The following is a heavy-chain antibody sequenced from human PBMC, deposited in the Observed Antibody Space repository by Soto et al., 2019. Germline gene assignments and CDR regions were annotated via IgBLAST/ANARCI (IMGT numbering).Heavy chain of an antibody. CDR2: INAGNGNT. J-gene: IGHJ6*02. V-gene: IGHV1-3*01. Sequence: ASVKVSCKASGYTFTSYGMHWVRQAPGQRLEWMGWINAGNGNTKYSQKFQDRVTLTRDTSASTAYMELSSLRSEDTVVYYCARDQGRCSSTSCYRYYYYAMDVWGQGTTVTVSS. CDR3: ARDQGRCSSTSCYRYYYYAMDV. D-gene: IGHD2-2*01. CDR1: GYTFTSYG.